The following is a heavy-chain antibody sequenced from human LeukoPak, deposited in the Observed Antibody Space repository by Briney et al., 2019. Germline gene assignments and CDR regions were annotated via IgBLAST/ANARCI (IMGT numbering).Heavy chain of an antibody. V-gene: IGHV3-15*01. J-gene: IGHJ6*02. D-gene: IGHD3-22*01. CDR3: TLFYYDSSGYYEAIGYSYGKDV. CDR2: IKSGTDGGTT. CDR1: GFTFNKAW. Sequence: GGSLRLSCAASGFTFNKAWMSWVRQAPGKGLEWIGRIKSGTDGGTTDYAAPVKGRFTISRDDSKSMLYLQMNSLKNEDTAVYFCTLFYYDSSGYYEAIGYSYGKDVWGQGTTVTVSS.